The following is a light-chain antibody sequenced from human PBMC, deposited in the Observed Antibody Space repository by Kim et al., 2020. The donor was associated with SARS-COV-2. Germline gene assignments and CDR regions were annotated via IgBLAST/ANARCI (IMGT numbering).Light chain of an antibody. Sequence: DIQMTQSPSSLSASVGDRVTISCRASQSISSYLNWYQQKPGKAPKLLIYAASSLQGGVPSRFSGSGSGTDFTLTISSLQPEDFATYYCQQSYSTPFTFGPGTRWISN. CDR2: AAS. CDR1: QSISSY. J-gene: IGKJ3*01. CDR3: QQSYSTPFT. V-gene: IGKV1-39*01.